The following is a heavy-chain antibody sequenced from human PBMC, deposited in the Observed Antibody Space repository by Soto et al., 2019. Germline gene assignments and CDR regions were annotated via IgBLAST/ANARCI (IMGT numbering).Heavy chain of an antibody. CDR1: GFTFSDYY. V-gene: IGHV3-11*05. J-gene: IGHJ3*02. D-gene: IGHD3-9*01. Sequence: PGGSLRLSCAASGFTFSDYYMSWIRQAPGKGLEWVSYIGRSGSYTNYADSVKGRFTISRDNAKNSLHLQMNSLRAEDTAVYYCARDADILTGSDAFDIWGQGTMVTVSS. CDR3: ARDADILTGSDAFDI. CDR2: IGRSGSYT.